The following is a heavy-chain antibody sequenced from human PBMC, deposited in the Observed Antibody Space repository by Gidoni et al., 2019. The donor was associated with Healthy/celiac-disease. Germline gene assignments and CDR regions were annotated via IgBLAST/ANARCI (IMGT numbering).Heavy chain of an antibody. J-gene: IGHJ3*02. CDR1: GFSLSNARMG. V-gene: IGHV2-26*01. CDR2: SFSNDEK. Sequence: QVTLKASGPVLVKPTETRTLTCTVPGFSLSNARMGVSWIRQPPGKALEWLARSFSNDEKSYSTSLKGRLTISKDTSKSQVVLTVTNVDPVDTATYYCARIAGGDGYNWSAFDIWGQGTMVTVSS. CDR3: ARIAGGDGYNWSAFDI. D-gene: IGHD5-12*01.